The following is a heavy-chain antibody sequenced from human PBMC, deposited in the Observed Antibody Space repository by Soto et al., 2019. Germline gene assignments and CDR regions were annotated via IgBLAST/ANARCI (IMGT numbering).Heavy chain of an antibody. D-gene: IGHD3-10*01. CDR1: GYSFPSLY. CDR3: AQGVNAGVDY. Sequence: ASVTVSYKASGYSFPSLYMNWVRQTAGQGLEWLGWMQPSTGRTGYAQKLQGRVTMTRDTSTNTAYMELTTLTTDDTAFYSCAQGVNAGVDYWGQGTLVTVPQ. V-gene: IGHV1-8*01. CDR2: MQPSTGRT. J-gene: IGHJ4*02.